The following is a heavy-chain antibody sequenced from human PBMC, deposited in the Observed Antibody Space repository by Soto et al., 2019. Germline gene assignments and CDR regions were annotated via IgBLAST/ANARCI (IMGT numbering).Heavy chain of an antibody. CDR2: ISGSGIIT. Sequence: GSLRLSCAASEFTFSSYAMNWVRQIPGKGLEWVSAISGSGIITYYADSVKGRFTISRDNSKNTLYLQMNSLRVEDTAVYYCAKLWFGELAPFDYWGQGTLVTVSS. V-gene: IGHV3-23*01. D-gene: IGHD3-10*01. J-gene: IGHJ4*02. CDR3: AKLWFGELAPFDY. CDR1: EFTFSSYA.